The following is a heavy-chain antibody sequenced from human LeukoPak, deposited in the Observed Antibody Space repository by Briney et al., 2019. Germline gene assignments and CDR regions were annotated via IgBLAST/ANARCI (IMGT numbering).Heavy chain of an antibody. D-gene: IGHD2-2*01. Sequence: ASVKVSCKASGGTFSSYAISWVRQAPGQGLEWMGGIIPIFGTANYAQKFQGRVTITADVSTSTAYMELSSLRSEDTAVYYCARDRRCSSTSCYNWFDPWGQGTLVTVSS. CDR1: GGTFSSYA. CDR2: IIPIFGTA. CDR3: ARDRRCSSTSCYNWFDP. J-gene: IGHJ5*02. V-gene: IGHV1-69*01.